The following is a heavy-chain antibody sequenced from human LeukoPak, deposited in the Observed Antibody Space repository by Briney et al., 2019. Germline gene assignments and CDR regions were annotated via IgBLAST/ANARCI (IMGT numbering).Heavy chain of an antibody. CDR1: GGSFSGYY. J-gene: IGHJ6*02. Sequence: RTSETLSLTCAVYGGSFSGYYWSWIRQPPGKGLEWIGEINHSGSTNYNPSLKSRVTISVDTSKNQFSLKLSSVTAADTAVYYCARGPRRPSYYYYGMDVWAKGPRSPSP. CDR3: ARGPRRPSYYYYGMDV. CDR2: INHSGST. V-gene: IGHV4-34*01.